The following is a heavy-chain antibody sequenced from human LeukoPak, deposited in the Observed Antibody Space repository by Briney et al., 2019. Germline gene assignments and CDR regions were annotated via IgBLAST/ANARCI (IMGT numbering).Heavy chain of an antibody. CDR1: GFTFSDYA. CDR3: AKDRSIGTYYTFDY. D-gene: IGHD1-26*01. J-gene: IGHJ4*02. Sequence: GGSLRLSCAASGFTFSDYAMNWVRQAPGRGLEWVSAVSGSGGITYYADSVKGRFTISRDNSKNTLYLQISSLRAEDTAVYYCAKDRSIGTYYTFDYWGQGTLVIVSS. CDR2: VSGSGGIT. V-gene: IGHV3-23*01.